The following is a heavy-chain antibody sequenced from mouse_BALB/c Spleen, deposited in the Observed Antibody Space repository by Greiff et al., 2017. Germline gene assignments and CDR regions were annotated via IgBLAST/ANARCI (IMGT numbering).Heavy chain of an antibody. D-gene: IGHD1-1*01. Sequence: QVQLKESGPGLVAPSQSLSITCTVSGFSFTGYGVNWVRQPPGKGLEWLGMIWGDGSTDYNSALKSRLSISKDNSKSQVFLKMNSLQTDDTARYYCAREIYYYGLDYWGQGTTLTVSS. CDR1: GFSFTGYG. CDR2: IWGDGST. CDR3: AREIYYYGLDY. J-gene: IGHJ2*01. V-gene: IGHV2-6-7*01.